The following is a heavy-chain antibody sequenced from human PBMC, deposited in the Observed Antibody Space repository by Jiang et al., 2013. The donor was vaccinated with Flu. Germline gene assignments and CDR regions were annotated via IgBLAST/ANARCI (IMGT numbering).Heavy chain of an antibody. CDR3: AKDQGIAVAGRGGWGYFDY. CDR1: GFTFSSYA. Sequence: VQLVESGGGLVQPGGSLRLSCAASGFTFSSYAMSWVRQAPGKGLEWVSAISGSGGSTYYADSVKGRFTISRDNSKNTLYLQMNSLRAEDTAVYYCAKDQGIAVAGRGGWGYFDYWGQGTLVTVSS. V-gene: IGHV3-23*04. CDR2: ISGSGGST. D-gene: IGHD6-19*01. J-gene: IGHJ4*02.